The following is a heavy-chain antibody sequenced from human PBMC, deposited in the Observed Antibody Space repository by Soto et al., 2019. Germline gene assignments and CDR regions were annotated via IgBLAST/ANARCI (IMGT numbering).Heavy chain of an antibody. CDR3: DSANGDYPHFDY. CDR1: GGSFSSANHY. D-gene: IGHD4-17*01. CDR2: IYYSGST. Sequence: PSGTLALTWTVSGGSFSSANHYWNWIREAPGKGLEWIGFIYYSGSTYYNPCLKSRVIISLDTSKKQFSLKLSSVTAADTAVYYCDSANGDYPHFDYWGHRTPVT. V-gene: IGHV4-30-4*01. J-gene: IGHJ4*01.